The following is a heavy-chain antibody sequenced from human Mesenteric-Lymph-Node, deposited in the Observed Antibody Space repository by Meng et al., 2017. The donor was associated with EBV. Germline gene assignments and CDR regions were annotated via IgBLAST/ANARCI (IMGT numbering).Heavy chain of an antibody. CDR3: ARVSDYDSSGLDY. CDR1: GYTFNNYG. D-gene: IGHD3-22*01. J-gene: IGHJ4*02. V-gene: IGHV1-18*01. Sequence: VQLVQSVAEVKKPGASVRVSCKASGYTFNNYGFTWVRQAPGQGLEWMGWISAYNRNTDYAQIFRGRVTMTTDTSTSTAYLDLRSLTSDDTAVYYCARVSDYDSSGLDYWGQGTLVTVSS. CDR2: ISAYNRNT.